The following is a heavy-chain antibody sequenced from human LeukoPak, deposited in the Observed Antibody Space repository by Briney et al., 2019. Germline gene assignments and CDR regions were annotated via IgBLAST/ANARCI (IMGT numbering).Heavy chain of an antibody. CDR1: GFTFSSYG. V-gene: IGHV3-30*03. Sequence: GRSLRLSCAASGFTFSSYGMHWVRQAPGKGLEWVAVISYDGSNKYYADSVKGRFTISRDNSRNTLYLQMNSLRPEDTAVYYCAREPTYSSSLDYWGQGTLVTVSS. CDR2: ISYDGSNK. CDR3: AREPTYSSSLDY. D-gene: IGHD6-6*01. J-gene: IGHJ4*02.